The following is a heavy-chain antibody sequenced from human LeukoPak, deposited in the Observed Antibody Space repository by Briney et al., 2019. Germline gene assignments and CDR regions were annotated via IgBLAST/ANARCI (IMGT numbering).Heavy chain of an antibody. CDR2: IHYSGST. V-gene: IGHV4-31*03. CDR3: ARGPYYDFWSGYPYMDV. Sequence: SQTLSLTCTVSGGSFSSGGYCWNWIRQHPGKGLEWIRHIHYSGSTYYNPSLKSRLTISVDTSKNQFSLRLSSVTAADTAVYYCARGPYYDFWSGYPYMDVWGKGTTVTVSS. D-gene: IGHD3-3*01. J-gene: IGHJ6*03. CDR1: GGSFSSGGYC.